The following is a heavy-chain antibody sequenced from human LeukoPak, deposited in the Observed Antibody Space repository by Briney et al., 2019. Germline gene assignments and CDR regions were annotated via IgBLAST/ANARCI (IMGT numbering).Heavy chain of an antibody. CDR3: ARGGKWDVTPFDY. CDR2: ISGGGGST. V-gene: IGHV3-23*01. J-gene: IGHJ4*02. Sequence: GGSLGLSCAASGFTFSSYAMSWVRQAPGKGLEWVSAISGGGGSTYYADSVKGRFTISRDNSKNTLYLQVNSLRAEDTAVYYCARGGKWDVTPFDYWGQGTLVTVSS. D-gene: IGHD1-26*01. CDR1: GFTFSSYA.